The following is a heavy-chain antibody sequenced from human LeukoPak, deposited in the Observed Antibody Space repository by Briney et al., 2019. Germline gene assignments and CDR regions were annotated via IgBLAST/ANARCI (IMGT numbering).Heavy chain of an antibody. J-gene: IGHJ5*02. D-gene: IGHD2-8*01. Sequence: GGSLRLSCEASGFTFDIYTMSGVRQAPGKGLEWVSAISGHGDSVYYADSVKGRFTISRDNSRNTLLLQMNSLRVDDTAIYYCVKSLSEGVGALGQGTLVAVSS. CDR1: GFTFDIYT. CDR3: VKSLSEGVGA. V-gene: IGHV3-23*01. CDR2: ISGHGDSV.